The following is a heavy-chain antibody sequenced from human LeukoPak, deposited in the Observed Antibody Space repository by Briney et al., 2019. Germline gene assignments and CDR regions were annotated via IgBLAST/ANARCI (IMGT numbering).Heavy chain of an antibody. CDR2: ISSSSSTI. CDR1: GFTFDDYA. D-gene: IGHD3-3*01. CDR3: ARDAYDFWSGYYVSYMDV. Sequence: GGSLRLSCAASGFTFDDYAMHWVRQAPGKGLEWVSYISSSSSTIYYADSVKGRFTISRDNAKNSLYLQMNSLRAEDTAVYYCARDAYDFWSGYYVSYMDVWGKGTTVTVSS. J-gene: IGHJ6*03. V-gene: IGHV3-48*04.